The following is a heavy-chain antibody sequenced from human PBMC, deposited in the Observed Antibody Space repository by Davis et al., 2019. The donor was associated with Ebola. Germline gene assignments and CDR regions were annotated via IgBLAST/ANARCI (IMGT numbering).Heavy chain of an antibody. Sequence: AASVKVSCKASGYTFTGHYIHWVRQAPGQGLEWMGRINPNSGGTNYAQKFQGRVTMTRDTSISTAYMELRSLRSDDTAVYYCARDDSSSSGLWFDPWGQGTLVTVSS. V-gene: IGHV1-2*06. CDR3: ARDDSSSSGLWFDP. J-gene: IGHJ5*02. CDR2: INPNSGGT. D-gene: IGHD6-13*01. CDR1: GYTFTGHY.